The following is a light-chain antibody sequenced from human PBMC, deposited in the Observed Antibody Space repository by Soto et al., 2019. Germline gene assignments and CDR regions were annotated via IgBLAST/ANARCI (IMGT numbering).Light chain of an antibody. Sequence: AIQMTQSPSSLSASVGDTVTITCRASQGIRRDLSWYQQKPGKAPNLLIYSASELQNGVPSRFRGSGSGTDFTLTISGLQPEDFVTYYCLHDYNFPRTFGQGTKVEI. CDR1: QGIRRD. V-gene: IGKV1-6*01. CDR3: LHDYNFPRT. J-gene: IGKJ1*01. CDR2: SAS.